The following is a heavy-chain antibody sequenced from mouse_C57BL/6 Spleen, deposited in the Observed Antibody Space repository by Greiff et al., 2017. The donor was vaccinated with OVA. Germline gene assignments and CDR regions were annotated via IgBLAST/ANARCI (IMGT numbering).Heavy chain of an antibody. CDR3: ARDGGTGIDV. V-gene: IGHV3-6*01. CDR1: GYSITSGYY. Sequence: DVKLVESGPGLVKPSQSLSLTCSVTGYSITSGYYWNWIRQFPGNKLEWMGYISYDGSNNYNPSLKNRISITRDTSKNQFFLKLNSVTTEDTATYYCARDGGTGIDVWGTGTTVTVSS. CDR2: ISYDGSN. D-gene: IGHD4-1*01. J-gene: IGHJ1*03.